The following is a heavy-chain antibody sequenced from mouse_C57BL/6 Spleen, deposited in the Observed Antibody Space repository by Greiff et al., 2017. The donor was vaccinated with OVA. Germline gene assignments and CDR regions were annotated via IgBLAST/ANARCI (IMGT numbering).Heavy chain of an antibody. J-gene: IGHJ1*03. CDR1: GYSITSGYY. Sequence: EVQRVESGPGLVKPSQSLSLTCSVTGYSITSGYYWNWIRQFPGNKLEWMGYISYDGSNNYNPSLKNRISITRDTSKNQFFLKLNAVTTEDTATYYCARRGYDVGWYFDVWGTGTTVTVSS. D-gene: IGHD2-2*01. V-gene: IGHV3-6*01. CDR2: ISYDGSN. CDR3: ARRGYDVGWYFDV.